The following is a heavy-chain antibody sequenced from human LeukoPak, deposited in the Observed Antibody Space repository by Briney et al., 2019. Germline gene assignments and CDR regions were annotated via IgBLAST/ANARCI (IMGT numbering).Heavy chain of an antibody. CDR1: GGTFSSYA. Sequence: ASVKVSCKASGGTFSSYAISWVRQAPGQGLEWMGGIIPIFGTANYAQKFQERVTITRDMSTSTAYMELSSLRSEDTAVYYCAADATGAEMYYFDYWGQGTLVTVSS. D-gene: IGHD5-24*01. CDR2: IIPIFGTA. V-gene: IGHV1-69*05. CDR3: AADATGAEMYYFDY. J-gene: IGHJ4*02.